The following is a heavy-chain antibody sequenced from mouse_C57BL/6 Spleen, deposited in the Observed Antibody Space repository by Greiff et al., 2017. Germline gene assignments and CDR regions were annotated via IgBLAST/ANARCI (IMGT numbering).Heavy chain of an antibody. V-gene: IGHV1-81*01. J-gene: IGHJ2*01. CDR3: ARDYYGSSYVEYYFDY. CDR1: GYTFTSYG. D-gene: IGHD1-1*01. CDR2: LYPRSGNT. Sequence: VKLQESGAELARPGASVKLSCKASGYTFTSYGISWVKQRTGQGLEWIGELYPRSGNTYYNEKFKGKATLTADKASSTAYMELRSLTSEDSAVYFWARDYYGSSYVEYYFDYWGQGTTLTVSS.